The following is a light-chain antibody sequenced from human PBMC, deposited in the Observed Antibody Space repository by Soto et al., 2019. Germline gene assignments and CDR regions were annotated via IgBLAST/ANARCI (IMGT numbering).Light chain of an antibody. CDR1: QSLVDNDGNTY. CDR3: MQGTHWPLT. V-gene: IGKV2-30*01. Sequence: DVVMTQSPLSLPVTLGQPASISCRSSQSLVDNDGNTYLNWFQQRPGQSPRRLIYKVSNRDSGVPDRFSGSGSGTDFTLKISRVEAEDVGLFYCMQGTHWPLTFGGGTKVDIK. J-gene: IGKJ4*01. CDR2: KVS.